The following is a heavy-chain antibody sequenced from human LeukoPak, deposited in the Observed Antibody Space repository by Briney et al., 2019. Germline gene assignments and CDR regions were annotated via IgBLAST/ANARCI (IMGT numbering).Heavy chain of an antibody. Sequence: GGSLSLSCAASGFTFSSYAMSWVRPAPGKGLEWVSAISGSGGSTYYADSVKGRFTISRDNSKNTLYLQMNSLRAEDTAVYYCATLMPGIAVAGYYFDYWGQGTLVTVSS. CDR1: GFTFSSYA. V-gene: IGHV3-23*01. J-gene: IGHJ4*02. CDR3: ATLMPGIAVAGYYFDY. D-gene: IGHD6-19*01. CDR2: ISGSGGST.